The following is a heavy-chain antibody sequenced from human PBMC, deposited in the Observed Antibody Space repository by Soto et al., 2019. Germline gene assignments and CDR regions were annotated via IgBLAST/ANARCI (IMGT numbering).Heavy chain of an antibody. CDR1: GDSYSISTYS. CDR2: IYQSGVT. D-gene: IGHD6-19*01. V-gene: IGHV4-30-2*01. J-gene: IGHJ5*02. Sequence: KPSETLSLTCNMSGDSYSISTYSWSWIRQPPGKALQWIGFIYQSGVTSYNPSLASRVSISLDRSNNQCSLKLKPVTAADTAVYFCAGMPYTSGLRFDPWGPGTLVTVSS. CDR3: AGMPYTSGLRFDP.